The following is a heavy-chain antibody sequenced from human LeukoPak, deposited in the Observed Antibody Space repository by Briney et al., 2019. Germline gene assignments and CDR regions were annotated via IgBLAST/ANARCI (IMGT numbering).Heavy chain of an antibody. CDR3: SRGGWSMDL. D-gene: IGHD5-12*01. CDR1: AGSMSGYY. J-gene: IGHJ6*03. CDR2: IHYSGAT. Sequence: SDTLSLPCTVSAGSMSGYYWIGTPRPPGKELEWIGYIHYSGATSYNPSLRSRLTISIDTSKNHFSLRLSSVTAADTAEYFCSRGGWSMDLWGKGTTVTVSS. V-gene: IGHV4-59*08.